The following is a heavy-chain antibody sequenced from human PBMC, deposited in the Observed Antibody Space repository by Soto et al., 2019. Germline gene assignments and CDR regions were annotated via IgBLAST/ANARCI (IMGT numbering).Heavy chain of an antibody. V-gene: IGHV1-69*01. CDR3: ARAMGAATRDRFCIAEACYVAVRY. CDR1: GGTFSSYA. D-gene: IGHD2-2*01. J-gene: IGHJ4*02. CDR2: IIPIFDTT. Sequence: QVQLVQSGAEVKKPGSSVKVSCKASGGTFSSYAITWVRQAPGQGLQWRGGIIPIFDTTNYAQNFQGRVTIDAKESTSTAYMELSSLRSEDTALYYCARAMGAATRDRFCIAEACYVAVRYWGQGTLLTGSS.